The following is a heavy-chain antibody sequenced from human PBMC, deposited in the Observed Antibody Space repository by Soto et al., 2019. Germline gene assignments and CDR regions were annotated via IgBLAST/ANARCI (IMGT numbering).Heavy chain of an antibody. V-gene: IGHV1-3*01. J-gene: IGHJ4*02. Sequence: QVQLVQSGAEVKKPGASVKVSCKASGYSFTSYAMHWVRQAPGQRLEWMGWINAGNGNTKYSQKFQGRITITRDTSASTAYMDLSSLRSEDTAVYYCARASGFYYWDDWGQGTLVTVSS. CDR2: INAGNGNT. D-gene: IGHD3-22*01. CDR1: GYSFTSYA. CDR3: ARASGFYYWDD.